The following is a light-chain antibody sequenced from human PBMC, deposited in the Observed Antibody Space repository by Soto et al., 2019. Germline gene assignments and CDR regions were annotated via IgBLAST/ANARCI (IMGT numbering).Light chain of an antibody. CDR1: QTISSW. J-gene: IGKJ1*01. V-gene: IGKV1-5*03. CDR2: KES. CDR3: KHYNSYSET. Sequence: DIQMTQSPSTLSGSVGGRVTITCRASQTISSWLTWYQQKPGKATKLLIYKESTLKSGVQSRFSGSGSGTEFTLTISSLQPDDFATYYCKHYNSYSETFGQGTKLDIK.